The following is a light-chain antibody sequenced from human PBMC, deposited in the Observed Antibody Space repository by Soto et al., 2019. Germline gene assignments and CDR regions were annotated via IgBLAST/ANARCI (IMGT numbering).Light chain of an antibody. Sequence: EIVLTQSPATLSVSLGERATLSCRASQGVSTNLAWYQQKPGQGPRLLMYGASTRATGIPARFSGSGSGTEFTLNISSLQPEDFALYYCQQYNNWPPRGTFGQGTKVEFE. CDR2: GAS. J-gene: IGKJ1*01. CDR3: QQYNNWPPRGT. CDR1: QGVSTN. V-gene: IGKV3-15*01.